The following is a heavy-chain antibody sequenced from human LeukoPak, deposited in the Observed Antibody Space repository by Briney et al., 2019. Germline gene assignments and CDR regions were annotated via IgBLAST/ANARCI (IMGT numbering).Heavy chain of an antibody. CDR2: ISGSGGST. V-gene: IGHV3-23*01. CDR3: AKGYDILTGYYWTSPRFYNWFDP. D-gene: IGHD3-9*01. Sequence: GGSLRLSCAASGSTFSSYAMSWVRQAPGKGLEWVSAISGSGGSTYYADSVKGRFTISRDNSKNTLYLQMNSLRAEDTAVYYCAKGYDILTGYYWTSPRFYNWFDPWGQGTLVTVSS. CDR1: GSTFSSYA. J-gene: IGHJ5*02.